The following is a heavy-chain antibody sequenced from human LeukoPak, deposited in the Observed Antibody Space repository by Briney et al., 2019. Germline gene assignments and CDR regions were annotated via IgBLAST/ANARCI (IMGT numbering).Heavy chain of an antibody. CDR1: GGFLSGYF. Sequence: SETLSLTCGVYGGFLSGYFWSWVRQPPGKGLEWIGEINHRGSTNYNPPLKSRVTISVDTSKNQFSLKLSSVTAADTAVYYCARTVAGAIDYWGQGTLVTVSS. J-gene: IGHJ4*02. CDR3: ARTVAGAIDY. CDR2: INHRGST. D-gene: IGHD6-19*01. V-gene: IGHV4-34*01.